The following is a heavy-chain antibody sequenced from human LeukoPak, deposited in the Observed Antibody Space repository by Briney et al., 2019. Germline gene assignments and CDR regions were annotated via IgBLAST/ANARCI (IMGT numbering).Heavy chain of an antibody. D-gene: IGHD3-10*01. J-gene: IGHJ4*02. CDR2: INPNSGGT. V-gene: IGHV1-2*02. Sequence: ASVKVSCKASGYTFTGYYMHWVRQAPGQGLEWMGWINPNSGGTNYAQKFQGRVTMTRDTSISTAYMELSRLRSDDTAVYYCARVTRRALCRATMGYWGQGTLVTVSS. CDR3: ARVTRRALCRATMGY. CDR1: GYTFTGYY.